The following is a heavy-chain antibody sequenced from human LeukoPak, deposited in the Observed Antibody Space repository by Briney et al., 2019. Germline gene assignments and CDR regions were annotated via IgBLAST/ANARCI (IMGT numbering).Heavy chain of an antibody. V-gene: IGHV4-39*01. D-gene: IGHD3-10*01. CDR3: GRLNARPTYYYGSGSYLYYFDY. J-gene: IGHJ4*02. CDR2: IYYSGST. CDR1: DGSISNTKYY. Sequence: SETLSLTCTVSDGSISNTKYYWGWIRQPPGKGLEWIGTIYYSGSTYYNPSLKSRVTISVDTSRNQFSLKLSSVTAADTAVYYCGRLNARPTYYYGSGSYLYYFDYWGQGTLVTVSS.